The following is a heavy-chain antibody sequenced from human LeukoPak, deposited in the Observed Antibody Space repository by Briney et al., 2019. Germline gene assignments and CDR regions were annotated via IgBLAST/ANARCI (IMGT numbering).Heavy chain of an antibody. J-gene: IGHJ4*02. CDR3: ASITGLQLVQSRDY. V-gene: IGHV3-21*01. Sequence: GGSLRHSCAASGGAYSRSSRNKDRQAPGKGLERVASISSSSSSIYYADSVKGRFTISRDNAKNSLYLQMNSLRAEDTAVYNCASITGLQLVQSRDYWGQGTLVTVSS. CDR2: ISSSSSSI. CDR1: GGAYSRSS. D-gene: IGHD6-13*01.